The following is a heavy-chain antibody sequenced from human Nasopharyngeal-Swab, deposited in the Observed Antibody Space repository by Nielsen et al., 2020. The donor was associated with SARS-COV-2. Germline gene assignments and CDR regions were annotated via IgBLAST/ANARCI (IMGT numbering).Heavy chain of an antibody. CDR1: GYTFTSYG. J-gene: IGHJ4*02. V-gene: IGHV1-18*01. D-gene: IGHD4-17*01. CDR2: ISAYNGNT. CDR3: ARALLQDYGWGFGY. Sequence: SVKVSCKASGYTFTSYGISWVRQAPGQGLEWMGWISAYNGNTDYAQRLQGRVTMTTDTSTSTAYMELRSLRSDDTAVYYCARALLQDYGWGFGYWGQGTLVTVSS.